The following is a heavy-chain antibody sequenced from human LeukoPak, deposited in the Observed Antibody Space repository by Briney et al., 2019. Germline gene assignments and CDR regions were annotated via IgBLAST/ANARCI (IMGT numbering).Heavy chain of an antibody. V-gene: IGHV4-34*01. Sequence: KPSETLSLTCAVYGGSFSGYYWSWIRQPPGKGLEWIGEINHSGRTNYNPSLKSRVTISVDTSKNQFSLKLSSVTAADTAVYYCARGHYYDSSGYPLYYYYYGMDVWGQGTTVTVSS. CDR2: INHSGRT. D-gene: IGHD3-22*01. CDR3: ARGHYYDSSGYPLYYYYYGMDV. CDR1: GGSFSGYY. J-gene: IGHJ6*02.